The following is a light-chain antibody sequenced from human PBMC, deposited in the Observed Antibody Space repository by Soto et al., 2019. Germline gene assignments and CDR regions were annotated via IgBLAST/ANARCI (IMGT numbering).Light chain of an antibody. CDR2: EVS. CDR1: SSDVGGYNY. J-gene: IGLJ1*01. Sequence: QSVLTQPASVSGSPGQSITISCTGTSSDVGGYNYVSWYQQHPGKAPKLMIYEVSNRPSGVSNRFSGSKSGNTASLTISGPQAEDEADYYCSSYTSSSTLCVFGTGTKVTVL. V-gene: IGLV2-14*01. CDR3: SSYTSSSTLCV.